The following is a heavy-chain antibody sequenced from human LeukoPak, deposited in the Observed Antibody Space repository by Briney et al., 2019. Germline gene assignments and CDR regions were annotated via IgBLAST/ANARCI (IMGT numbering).Heavy chain of an antibody. Sequence: GGSLRLSCAASGFTFSSYGMHWVRQAPGKGLEWVAVIWYDGSNKYYADSVKGRFTISRDNSKNTLYLQMNSLRAEDTAVYYCAKERPVGATTSYFDYWGQGTLVTVSS. V-gene: IGHV3-33*06. CDR2: IWYDGSNK. CDR3: AKERPVGATTSYFDY. D-gene: IGHD1-26*01. J-gene: IGHJ4*02. CDR1: GFTFSSYG.